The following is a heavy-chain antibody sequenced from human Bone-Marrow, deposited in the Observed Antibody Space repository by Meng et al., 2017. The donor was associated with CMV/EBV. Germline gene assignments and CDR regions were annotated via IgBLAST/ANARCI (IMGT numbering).Heavy chain of an antibody. CDR1: GFTFSSYS. V-gene: IGHV3-21*01. CDR3: ARLYCSSTSCQDY. D-gene: IGHD2-2*01. CDR2: ISSSSSYI. Sequence: GESLKISCAASGFTFSSYSMNWVRQAPGKGLEWVSSISSSSSYIYYADSVKGRFTISRDNAKNSLYLQMNSLRADDTAVYYCARLYCSSTSCQDYWGQGTLVTFSS. J-gene: IGHJ4*02.